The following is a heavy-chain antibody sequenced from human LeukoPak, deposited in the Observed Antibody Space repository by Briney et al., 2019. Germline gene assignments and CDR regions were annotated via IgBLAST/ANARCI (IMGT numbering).Heavy chain of an antibody. D-gene: IGHD3-10*01. CDR2: IRSSSSYI. Sequence: GGSLRLSCAASGFTFSSYSMNWVRQAPGKGLEWVSSIRSSSSYIYYADSVKGRFTISRDNAKNSLYLQMNSLRAEDTAVYYCARPYNYYGSGSYCYGYWGQGTLVTVS. CDR3: ARPYNYYGSGSYCYGY. CDR1: GFTFSSYS. J-gene: IGHJ4*02. V-gene: IGHV3-21*01.